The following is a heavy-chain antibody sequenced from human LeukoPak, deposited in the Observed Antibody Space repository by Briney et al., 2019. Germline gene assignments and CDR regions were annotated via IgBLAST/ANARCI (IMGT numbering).Heavy chain of an antibody. CDR1: GGTFGSHS. CDR3: AREPSAGYSGYDSDAFDI. V-gene: IGHV1-69*05. J-gene: IGHJ3*02. D-gene: IGHD5-12*01. CDR2: IIPIFDTS. Sequence: SVKVSCKASGGTFGSHSISWVRQAPGQGLEWMGGIIPIFDTSNYAQKFQGRVTITRNTSISTAYMVLSSLRSEDTAVYYCAREPSAGYSGYDSDAFDIWGQGTMVTVSS.